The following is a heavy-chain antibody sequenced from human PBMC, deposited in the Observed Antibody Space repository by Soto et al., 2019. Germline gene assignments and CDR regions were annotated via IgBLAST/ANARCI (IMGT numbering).Heavy chain of an antibody. V-gene: IGHV5-51*01. D-gene: IGHD3-10*01. J-gene: IGHJ3*02. Sequence: GESLKISCRGSGYSFTSYWIGWVRQMPGKGLEWMGIIYPGDSDTRYSPSFQGQVTISADKSISTAYLQWSSLKASDTAMYYCAGLWFGPLSAFDIWGQGTMVTVSS. CDR3: AGLWFGPLSAFDI. CDR1: GYSFTSYW. CDR2: IYPGDSDT.